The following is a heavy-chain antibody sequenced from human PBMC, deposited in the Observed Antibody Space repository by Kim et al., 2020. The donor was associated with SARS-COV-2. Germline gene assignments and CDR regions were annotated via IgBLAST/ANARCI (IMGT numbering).Heavy chain of an antibody. J-gene: IGHJ5*02. Sequence: GSTYYADSGKGRFTISRDNSKNTLYLQMNSLRAEDTAVYYCAKGRGGFDPWGQGTLVTVSS. CDR3: AKGRGGFDP. CDR2: GST. V-gene: IGHV3-23*01.